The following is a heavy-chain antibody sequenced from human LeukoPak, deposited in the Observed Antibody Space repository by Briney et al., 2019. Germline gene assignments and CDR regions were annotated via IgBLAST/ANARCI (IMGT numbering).Heavy chain of an antibody. J-gene: IGHJ5*01. CDR2: ISGSGGST. D-gene: IGHD3-10*01. CDR1: GFTFSSYA. Sequence: GGSLRLSCAASGFTFSSYAMSWVRQAPGKGLEWVSAISGSGGSTYYADSVKGRFTISRDNAKNSLYLQMNSLRAEDTAVYYCASLTYYYGFASWGQGTLVTVSS. V-gene: IGHV3-23*01. CDR3: ASLTYYYGFAS.